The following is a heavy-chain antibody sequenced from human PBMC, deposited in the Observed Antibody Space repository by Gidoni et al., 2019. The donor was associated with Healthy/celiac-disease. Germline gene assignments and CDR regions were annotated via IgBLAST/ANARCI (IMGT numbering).Heavy chain of an antibody. Sequence: SGCPFSSYSMNWVRQAPGNGLEWVSSISSSGSTIYYADSVTGRFTISRDNAKNSLYLQMITLRPEDTAVHYCAREGYSSGWFDYWGQGALVTVSS. V-gene: IGHV3-21*01. J-gene: IGHJ4*02. CDR1: GCPFSSYS. CDR2: ISSSGSTI. CDR3: AREGYSSGWFDY. D-gene: IGHD6-19*01.